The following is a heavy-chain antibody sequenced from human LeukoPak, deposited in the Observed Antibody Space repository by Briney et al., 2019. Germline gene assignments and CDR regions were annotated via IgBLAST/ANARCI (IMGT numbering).Heavy chain of an antibody. CDR1: GFTASTDY. D-gene: IGHD6-19*01. J-gene: IGHJ4*02. CDR3: ARDSSGWYYFDY. Sequence: GGCLRLSCAASGFTASTDYMSWVRQAAGKGLEWVSFIYSDGSTYYADSVKGRFTISRDNSKNTLYLQMNSLRAEDTAVYYCARDSSGWYYFDYWGQGTLVTVSS. V-gene: IGHV3-53*01. CDR2: IYSDGST.